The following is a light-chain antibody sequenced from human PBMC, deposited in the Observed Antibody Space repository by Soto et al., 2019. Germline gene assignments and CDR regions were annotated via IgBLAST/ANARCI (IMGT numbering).Light chain of an antibody. V-gene: IGLV2-14*01. Sequence: QSVLTQPASVSGSPGQSITISCTGTSSDVGGYSRVSWYQHRPGKAPKLMIYEVSDRPSGVSNRFSGSKSGNTASLTISGLQAEDEADYYCNSYTSSNTRVFGTGTKVTVL. CDR1: SSDVGGYSR. CDR2: EVS. CDR3: NSYTSSNTRV. J-gene: IGLJ1*01.